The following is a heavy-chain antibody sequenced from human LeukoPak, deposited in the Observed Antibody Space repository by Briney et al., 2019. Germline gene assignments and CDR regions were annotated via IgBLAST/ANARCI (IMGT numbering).Heavy chain of an antibody. CDR1: GFTFSSYG. V-gene: IGHV3-33*01. D-gene: IGHD5-18*01. CDR2: IWYDGSNK. Sequence: GRSLRLSCAASGFTFSSYGMHWVRQAPGKGLEWVAVIWYDGSNKYYADSVKGRFTISRDNSKNTLYLQMNSLRAEDTAVYYCARGSSYSYGPEDAFDIWGQGTLVTVSS. CDR3: ARGSSYSYGPEDAFDI. J-gene: IGHJ4*02.